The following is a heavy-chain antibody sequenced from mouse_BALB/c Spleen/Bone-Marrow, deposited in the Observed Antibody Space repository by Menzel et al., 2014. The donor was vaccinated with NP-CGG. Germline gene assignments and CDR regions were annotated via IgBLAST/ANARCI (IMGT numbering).Heavy chain of an antibody. D-gene: IGHD2-10*02. CDR1: GYTFTTYW. CDR2: INPSNGGT. CDR3: TIEYGITTKDCYALDY. Sequence: QVQLQQSGAELVKPGASVKLSCKASGYTFTTYWMHWVRLRPGQVFEWIGEINPSNGGTNYNEKFKRKATLTVDKSSSTAYVQLSSLTSEDSAVYYCTIEYGITTKDCYALDYWGQGTSVTVSS. J-gene: IGHJ4*01. V-gene: IGHV1S16*01.